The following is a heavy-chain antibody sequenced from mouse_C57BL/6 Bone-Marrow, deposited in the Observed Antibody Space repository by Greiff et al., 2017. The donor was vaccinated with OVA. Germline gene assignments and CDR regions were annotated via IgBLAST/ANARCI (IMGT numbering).Heavy chain of an antibody. CDR1: GFTFSDYY. V-gene: IGHV5-12*01. J-gene: IGHJ3*01. D-gene: IGHD2-4*01. CDR2: ISNGGGST. Sequence: EVQLVESGGGLVQPGGSLKLSCAASGFTFSDYYMYWVRQTPEKRLEWVAYISNGGGSTYYPDTVKGRFTISRDNAKNTLYLQMSRLKSEDTAMYYCARPMNYDYSFAYWGQGTLVTVSA. CDR3: ARPMNYDYSFAY.